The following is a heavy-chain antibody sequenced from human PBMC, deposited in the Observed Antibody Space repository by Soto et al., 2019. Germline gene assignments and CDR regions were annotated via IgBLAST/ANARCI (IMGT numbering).Heavy chain of an antibody. J-gene: IGHJ5*02. V-gene: IGHV5-51*01. CDR1: GYSFTSYW. CDR2: IYPGDSDT. D-gene: IGHD3-10*01. CDR3: ASNYGSGSYYLGRGYNWFDP. Sequence: EVQLVQSGAEVKKPGESLKISCKGSGYSFTSYWIGWVRQIPGKGLEWMGIIYPGDSDTRYSPSFQGQVTISADKSISTAYLQWSSLKASDTAMYYCASNYGSGSYYLGRGYNWFDPWGQGTLVTVSS.